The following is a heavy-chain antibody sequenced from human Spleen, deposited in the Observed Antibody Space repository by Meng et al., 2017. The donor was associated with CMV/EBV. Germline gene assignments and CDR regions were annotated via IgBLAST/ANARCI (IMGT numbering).Heavy chain of an antibody. V-gene: IGHV4-34*01. Sequence: QGQLQQWGAGLLKPSETLCLTCAVYGGSFSGYYWSWIRQPPGKGLEWIGEINHSGSTNYNPSLKSRVTISVDTSKNQFSLKLSSVTAADTAVYYCASTDIVATKVHKPLDYWGQGTLVTVSS. CDR2: INHSGST. D-gene: IGHD5-12*01. CDR1: GGSFSGYY. J-gene: IGHJ4*02. CDR3: ASTDIVATKVHKPLDY.